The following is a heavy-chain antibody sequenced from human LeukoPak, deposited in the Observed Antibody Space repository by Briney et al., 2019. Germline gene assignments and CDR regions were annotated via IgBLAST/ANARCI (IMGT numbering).Heavy chain of an antibody. CDR3: ARGYCSGGSCYSVENWFDP. CDR2: INPNSGGT. J-gene: IGHJ5*02. D-gene: IGHD2-15*01. CDR1: GYSFTGYY. V-gene: IGHV1-2*06. Sequence: ASVKVSCKAAGYSFTGYYMFWVRQAPGQGLEWMGRINPNSGGTNYAQKFQGRVTMTRDTSISTAYMELSRLRSDDTAVYYCARGYCSGGSCYSVENWFDPWGQGTLVTVSS.